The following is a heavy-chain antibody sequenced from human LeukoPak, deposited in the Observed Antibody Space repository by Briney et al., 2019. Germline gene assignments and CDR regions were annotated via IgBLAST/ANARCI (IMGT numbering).Heavy chain of an antibody. CDR1: GGTFSSYA. CDR2: IIPIFGTA. V-gene: IGHV1-69*13. CDR3: ARDRGIVGASAFDI. D-gene: IGHD1-26*01. Sequence: VASVKVSCKASGGTFSSYAISWVRQAPGQGLEWMGGIIPIFGTANYAQKFQGRVTITADESTSTAYMELSSLRSEDTAVYYCARDRGIVGASAFDIWGQGTMVTVSS. J-gene: IGHJ3*02.